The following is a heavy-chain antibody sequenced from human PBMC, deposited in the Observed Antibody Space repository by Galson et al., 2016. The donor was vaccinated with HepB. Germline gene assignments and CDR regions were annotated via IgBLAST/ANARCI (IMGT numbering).Heavy chain of an antibody. CDR1: GFTFSGYF. Sequence: SLRLSCAASGFTFSGYFMSWVRQAPGTGLEWLSYISTSATIIYYADSVQGRFTISRDNARNSLFLQMSSLRAEDTAIYYCARHVSPSTVAAFDIWGQGTMVTVSS. J-gene: IGHJ3*02. V-gene: IGHV3-11*04. CDR2: ISTSATII. CDR3: ARHVSPSTVAAFDI. D-gene: IGHD1-26*01.